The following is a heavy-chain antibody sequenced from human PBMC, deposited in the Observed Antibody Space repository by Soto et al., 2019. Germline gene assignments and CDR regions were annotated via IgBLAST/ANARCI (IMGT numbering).Heavy chain of an antibody. CDR2: SSSSSSYI. D-gene: IGHD3-22*01. CDR1: GFTFSSYC. J-gene: IGHJ5*02. V-gene: IGHV3-21*01. Sequence: EVQLVESGGGLVKPGGSLRPACAASGFTFSSYCMNWVRQAPGKRLEWVASSSSSSSYICYADSVMGGFTISRDKPKNSLYLQMHSLRAEDTAVYYCARDFFDYDCSGPWGQGTLVTVSS. CDR3: ARDFFDYDCSGP.